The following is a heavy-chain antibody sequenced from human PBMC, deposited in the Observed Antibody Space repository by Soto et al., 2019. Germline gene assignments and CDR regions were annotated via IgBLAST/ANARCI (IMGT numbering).Heavy chain of an antibody. J-gene: IGHJ4*02. D-gene: IGHD6-19*01. CDR3: ARAPEPDSGWFYYFYY. V-gene: IGHV1-69*01. Sequence: QVQLVQSGAEVKKPGSSVKVSCKASGGTFSSYAISWVRQAPGHGLAWMGGIIPIFVTANYAQKFQGRVTITADESTSTAYRGLSSLRFEDTAVYYCARAPEPDSGWFYYFYYWGQGTLVTVSS. CDR1: GGTFSSYA. CDR2: IIPIFVTA.